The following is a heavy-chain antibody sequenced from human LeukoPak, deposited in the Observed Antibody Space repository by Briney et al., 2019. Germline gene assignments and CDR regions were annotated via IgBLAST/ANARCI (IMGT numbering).Heavy chain of an antibody. V-gene: IGHV1-69*04. CDR2: IIPILGIA. D-gene: IGHD6-13*01. CDR1: GGTFSSSA. CDR3: ARGDPEDSSSWQTNHYYYGMDV. Sequence: SVKVSCKASGGTFSSSAISWVRQAPGQGLEWMGRIIPILGIANYAQKFQGRVTITADKSTSTAYMELSSLRSEDTAVYYCARGDPEDSSSWQTNHYYYGMDVWGQGTTVTVSS. J-gene: IGHJ6*02.